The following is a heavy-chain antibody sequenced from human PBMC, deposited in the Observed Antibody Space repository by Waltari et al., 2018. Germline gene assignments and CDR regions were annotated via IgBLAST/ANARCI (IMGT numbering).Heavy chain of an antibody. CDR3: SGGEVTGTDF. CDR1: GFRCSGSS. V-gene: IGHV3-73*01. CDR2: IRREPYNYAT. J-gene: IGHJ4*02. D-gene: IGHD6-19*01. Sequence: EVQVVESGGGLVQPGGSLKLSCATSGFRCSGSSIHWFRQTSGKGLEWVGRIRREPYNYATAYSASVKGRFTISRDDSKNTAFLQMNSLMTEDTAVYYCSGGEVTGTDFWGQGTLVTVSS.